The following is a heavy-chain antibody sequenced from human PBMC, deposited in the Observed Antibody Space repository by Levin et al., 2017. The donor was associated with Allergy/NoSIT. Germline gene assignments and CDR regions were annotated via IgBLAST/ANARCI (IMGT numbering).Heavy chain of an antibody. CDR1: GGSISSYY. V-gene: IGHV4-59*08. J-gene: IGHJ2*01. Sequence: KSSETLSLTCTVSGGSISSYYWSWIRQPPGKGLEWIGYIYYSGSTNYNPSLKSRVTISVDTSKNQFSLKLSSVTAADTAVYYCARPGGWHTPYWYFDLWGRGTLVTVSS. CDR2: IYYSGST. D-gene: IGHD6-19*01. CDR3: ARPGGWHTPYWYFDL.